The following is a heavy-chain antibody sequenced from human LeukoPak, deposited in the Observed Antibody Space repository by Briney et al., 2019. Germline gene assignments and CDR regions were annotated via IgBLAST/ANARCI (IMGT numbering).Heavy chain of an antibody. CDR2: IYYSGST. CDR3: ARGTARVTSPDFDY. CDR1: GGSFSGYY. V-gene: IGHV4-59*01. D-gene: IGHD4-23*01. J-gene: IGHJ4*02. Sequence: PSETLSLTCAVYGGSFSGYYWSWIRQPPGKGLEWIGYIYYSGSTNYNPSLKSRVTISVDTSKNQFSLKLSSVTAADTAVYYCARGTARVTSPDFDYWGQGTLVTVSS.